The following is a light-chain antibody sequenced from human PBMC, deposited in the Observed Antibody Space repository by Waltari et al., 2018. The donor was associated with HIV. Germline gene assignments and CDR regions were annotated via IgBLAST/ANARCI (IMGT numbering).Light chain of an antibody. CDR2: LNSDGNH. CDR1: SGHSTYA. V-gene: IGLV4-69*01. Sequence: QVVLTQSPSASASLGASVKLTCTLSSGHSTYAVAWHQQQPEKGPRYLIKLNSDGNHYKGDGVPDRFSASSSGAERYLTISSIQSEDEAYYYCQTWGTGFVVFGTGTKVTVL. CDR3: QTWGTGFVV. J-gene: IGLJ1*01.